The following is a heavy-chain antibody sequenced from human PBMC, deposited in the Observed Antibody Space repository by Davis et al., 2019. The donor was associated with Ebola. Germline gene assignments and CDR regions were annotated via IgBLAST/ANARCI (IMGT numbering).Heavy chain of an antibody. Sequence: PSETLSPTCPIPGDSVSSGGWNWIRQSPSRGLEWLGRTDYNSKWYSDYAVSVKSRITINPDTSKNQFPLQLNSVTPEDTALYYCARGWFRGGMDVWGEGTTVTVSS. V-gene: IGHV6-1*01. CDR2: TDYNSKWYS. D-gene: IGHD3-10*01. J-gene: IGHJ6*04. CDR1: GDSVSSGG. CDR3: ARGWFRGGMDV.